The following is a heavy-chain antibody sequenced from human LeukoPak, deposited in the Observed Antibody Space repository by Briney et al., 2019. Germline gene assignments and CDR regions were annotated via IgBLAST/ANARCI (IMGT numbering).Heavy chain of an antibody. CDR1: GFTLSSYE. CDR2: VDYSGGDT. Sequence: GGSLRLSCTVSGFTLSSYEMSWIRQAPGKGLEWVSSVDYSGGDTHYADSVMGRFTISRDNSKNTLYLQMNSLRAEDTAVYYCARRAGAYSHPYDYWGQGTLVTVSS. V-gene: IGHV3-23*01. J-gene: IGHJ4*02. D-gene: IGHD4/OR15-4a*01. CDR3: ARRAGAYSHPYDY.